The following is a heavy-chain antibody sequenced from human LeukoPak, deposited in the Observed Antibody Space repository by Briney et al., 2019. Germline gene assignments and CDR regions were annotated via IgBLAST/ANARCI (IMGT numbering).Heavy chain of an antibody. D-gene: IGHD6-13*01. J-gene: IGHJ4*02. CDR3: ARDRPSSSKDDY. Sequence: SETLSLTCTVSGGSISSSSYYWGWIRQPPGKGLEWIGSIYYSGSTYYNPSLKSRVTISVDTSKNQFSLKLSSVTAADTAVYYCARDRPSSSKDDYWGQGTLVTVSS. CDR2: IYYSGST. V-gene: IGHV4-39*07. CDR1: GGSISSSSYY.